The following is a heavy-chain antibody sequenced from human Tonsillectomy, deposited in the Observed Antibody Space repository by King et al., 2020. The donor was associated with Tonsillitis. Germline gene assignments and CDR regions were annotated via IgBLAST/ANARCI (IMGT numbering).Heavy chain of an antibody. J-gene: IGHJ4*02. CDR2: IYYSGST. D-gene: IGHD2-2*01. CDR3: ARAVAVPAADYFDY. CDR1: GGSISSGGYY. V-gene: IGHV4-31*03. Sequence: QLQESGPGLVKPSQTLSLTCTVSGGSISSGGYYWRWIRQHPGQGLEWIGYIYYSGSTYYNPSLKSRVTISVDTSKNQFSLKLSSVTAADTAVYYCARAVAVPAADYFDYWGQGTLVTVSS.